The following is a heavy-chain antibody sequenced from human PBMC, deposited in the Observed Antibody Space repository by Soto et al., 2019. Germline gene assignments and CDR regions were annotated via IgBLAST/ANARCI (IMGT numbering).Heavy chain of an antibody. CDR1: GGSISSYY. V-gene: IGHV4-59*01. CDR2: IYYSGST. J-gene: IGHJ4*02. Sequence: QVQLQESGPGLVKPSETLSLTCTVSGGSISSYYWSWIRQPPGKGLEWIGYIYYSGSTNYNPSLKSRVTISVDTSKNQFSLKLSSVTAADTAVYYCARGFGLWFGELLSPFDYWGQGTLVAVSS. CDR3: ARGFGLWFGELLSPFDY. D-gene: IGHD3-10*01.